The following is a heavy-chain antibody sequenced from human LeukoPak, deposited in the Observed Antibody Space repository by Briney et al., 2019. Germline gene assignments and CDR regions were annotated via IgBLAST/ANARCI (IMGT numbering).Heavy chain of an antibody. Sequence: GGSLRLSCAASGFTFSDYYMSWIRQAPGKGLEWISYISNSGTIIHYADSVKGRFTISRDNAKNSLYLQMNSLRAEDTAVYYCAGSFLGYSSSSLGGCWGQGTLVTVSS. CDR1: GFTFSDYY. D-gene: IGHD6-6*01. J-gene: IGHJ4*02. CDR3: AGSFLGYSSSSLGGC. V-gene: IGHV3-11*04. CDR2: ISNSGTII.